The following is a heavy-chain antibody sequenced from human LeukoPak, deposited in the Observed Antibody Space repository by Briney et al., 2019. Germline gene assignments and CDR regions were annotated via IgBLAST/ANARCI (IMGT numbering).Heavy chain of an antibody. D-gene: IGHD6-13*01. Sequence: SETLSLTCAVYGGSFSGYYWSWIRQPPGKGLEWIGEINHSGSNNYNPSLKSRVTISVDTSKNQFSLKLSSVTAADTAVYYCARRRSSSWIFGGNWFDPWGQGTLVTVSS. CDR2: INHSGSN. J-gene: IGHJ5*02. V-gene: IGHV4-34*01. CDR1: GGSFSGYY. CDR3: ARRRSSSWIFGGNWFDP.